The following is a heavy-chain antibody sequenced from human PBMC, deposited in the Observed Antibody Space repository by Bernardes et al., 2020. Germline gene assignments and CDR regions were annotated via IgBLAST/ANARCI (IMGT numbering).Heavy chain of an antibody. J-gene: IGHJ4*02. Sequence: ASVKVSCKASGYTFTSYGISWVRQAPGQGLEWMGWISAYNGNTNYAQKLQGRVTMTTDTSTSTAYMELRSLRSDDTAVYYCARDNLNYDSSGSPFDYWGQGTLVTVSS. CDR2: ISAYNGNT. D-gene: IGHD3-22*01. CDR1: GYTFTSYG. V-gene: IGHV1-18*01. CDR3: ARDNLNYDSSGSPFDY.